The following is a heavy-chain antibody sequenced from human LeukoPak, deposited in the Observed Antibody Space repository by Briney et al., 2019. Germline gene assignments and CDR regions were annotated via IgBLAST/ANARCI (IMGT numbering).Heavy chain of an antibody. V-gene: IGHV4-34*01. CDR1: GGSFSGYY. J-gene: IGHJ5*02. D-gene: IGHD2/OR15-2a*01. CDR2: INHSGST. CDR3: ARVPLSGWFDP. Sequence: PSETLSLTCAVYGGSFSGYYWSWIRQPPGKGPEWIGEINHSGSTNYNPSLKSRVTISVDTSKNQFSLKLSSVIAADTAVYYCARVPLSGWFDPWGQGTLVTVSS.